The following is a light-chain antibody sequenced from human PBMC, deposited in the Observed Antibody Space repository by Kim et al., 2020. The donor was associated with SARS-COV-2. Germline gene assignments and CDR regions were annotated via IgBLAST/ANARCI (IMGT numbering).Light chain of an antibody. J-gene: IGKJ4*01. Sequence: EIVMTQSPATLSVSPGERATLSCRASQSVSSNLAWYQQKPGQAPRLLIYGASTRATGIPGRFSGSGSGTEFTLTISSLQSEDFAVYYCQQYSHWLLSYAGGTKVDI. CDR2: GAS. V-gene: IGKV3-15*01. CDR3: QQYSHWLLS. CDR1: QSVSSN.